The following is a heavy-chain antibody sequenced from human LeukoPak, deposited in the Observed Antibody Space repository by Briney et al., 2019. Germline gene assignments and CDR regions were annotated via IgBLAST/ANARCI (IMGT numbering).Heavy chain of an antibody. Sequence: GGSLRLSCAASGFTFSSYAMSWVRQAPGKGLEWVSGINWNGGSTGYADSVKGRFTISRDNSKNTLYLQMNSLRAEDTAVYYCAREDYYDSSGYYSYYMDVWGKGTTVTVSS. J-gene: IGHJ6*03. CDR2: INWNGGST. CDR3: AREDYYDSSGYYSYYMDV. CDR1: GFTFSSYA. V-gene: IGHV3-20*04. D-gene: IGHD3-22*01.